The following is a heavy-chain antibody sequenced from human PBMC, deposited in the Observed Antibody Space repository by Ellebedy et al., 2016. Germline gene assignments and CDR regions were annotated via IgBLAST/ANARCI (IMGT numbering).Heavy chain of an antibody. J-gene: IGHJ4*02. CDR2: ISSSSTI. CDR1: GFTFSSYS. D-gene: IGHD2-21*02. Sequence: GESLKISXAASGFTFSSYSMNWVRQAPGKGLEWVSYISSSSTIYYADSVKGRFTISRNNAKNSLYLQMNSLRDEDTAVYYCARDSAGVVVTSCFDYWGQGTLVTVSS. V-gene: IGHV3-48*02. CDR3: ARDSAGVVVTSCFDY.